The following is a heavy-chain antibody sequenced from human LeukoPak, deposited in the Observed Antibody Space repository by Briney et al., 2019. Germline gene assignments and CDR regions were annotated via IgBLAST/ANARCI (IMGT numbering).Heavy chain of an antibody. CDR3: ARESGNTFNNPFDM. V-gene: IGHV3-23*01. J-gene: IGHJ3*02. D-gene: IGHD2/OR15-2a*01. CDR2: IGGSGRST. Sequence: GGSLRLSCAASGFTFDSYDMAWVRQAPGKGREWVSGIGGSGRSTYYADSVKGRFTISRDNSKNALYLQMNSLRAEDTALYYCARESGNTFNNPFDMWGQGTMVIVSS. CDR1: GFTFDSYD.